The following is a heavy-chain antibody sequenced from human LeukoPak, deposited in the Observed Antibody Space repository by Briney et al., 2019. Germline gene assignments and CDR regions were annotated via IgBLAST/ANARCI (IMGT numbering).Heavy chain of an antibody. D-gene: IGHD1-26*01. V-gene: IGHV4-61*02. CDR1: GGSISSGSYY. J-gene: IGHJ6*03. CDR3: ARGEKAPRYYYYMDV. Sequence: SETXSLTCTVSGGSISSGSYYWSWIRQPAXKGLEWIGRIYTSGSTNYNPSLKSRVTISVDTSKNQFSLKLSSVTAADTAVYYCARGEKAPRYYYYMDVWGKGTTVTVSS. CDR2: IYTSGST.